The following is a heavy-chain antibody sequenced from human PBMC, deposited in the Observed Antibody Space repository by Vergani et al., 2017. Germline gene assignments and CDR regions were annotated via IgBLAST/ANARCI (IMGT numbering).Heavy chain of an antibody. CDR3: ARSRIFYGAGSPDY. CDR2: VSFRGDT. V-gene: IGHV4-61*08. D-gene: IGHD3-10*01. J-gene: IGHJ4*02. CDR1: GGSISSGGYY. Sequence: QVQLQESGPGLVKPSQTLSLTCTVSGGSISSGGYYWSWIRQPPGKGLEWMGYVSFRGDTLYDPSVKGRMTISLNTSSNQFSLYLTSVTAADTAVYYCARSRIFYGAGSPDYLGQGTLVTVSS.